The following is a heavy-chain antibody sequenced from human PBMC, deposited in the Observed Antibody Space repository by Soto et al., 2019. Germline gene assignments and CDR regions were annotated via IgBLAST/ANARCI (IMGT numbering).Heavy chain of an antibody. CDR2: IISMFGTP. Sequence: QVQLVQSGAELKKPGSSVKVSCRASGATFSISVFNWVRQAPGQGLEWMGGIISMFGTPNYCQKFQGRVTISADESTITGYMELNNLRSDDTAIYYCAIALGGGYEPGDYWGQGTQVTVSS. D-gene: IGHD5-12*01. CDR1: GATFSISV. CDR3: AIALGGGYEPGDY. J-gene: IGHJ4*02. V-gene: IGHV1-69*12.